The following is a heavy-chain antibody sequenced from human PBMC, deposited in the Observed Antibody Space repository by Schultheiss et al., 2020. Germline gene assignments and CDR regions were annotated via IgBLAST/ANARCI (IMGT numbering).Heavy chain of an antibody. CDR3: SRGVRGRYGFFDY. V-gene: IGHV3-74*01. D-gene: IGHD4-17*01. J-gene: IGHJ4*02. CDR2: INSDGSTT. CDR1: GFTLSSYW. Sequence: GESLKISCAASGFTLSSYWMQWVRQAPGKGLVWVSRINSDGSTTNYADSVKGRFTISRDNAKNTLYLQMNSLRAEDTAVYYCSRGVRGRYGFFDYWGQGTLVTVSS.